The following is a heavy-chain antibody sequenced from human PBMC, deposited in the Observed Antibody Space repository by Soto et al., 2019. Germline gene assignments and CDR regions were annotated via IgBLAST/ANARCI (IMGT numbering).Heavy chain of an antibody. J-gene: IGHJ6*02. CDR1: GGTFSSYA. D-gene: IGHD3-9*01. Sequence: GASVKVSCKASGGTFSSYAISWVRQAPGQGLEWMGGIIPIFGTANYAQKFQGRVTITADESTSTAYMELSSLRSEDTAVYYCADGGVRYFDQEYYYYGMDVWGQGTTVTVSS. V-gene: IGHV1-69*13. CDR3: ADGGVRYFDQEYYYYGMDV. CDR2: IIPIFGTA.